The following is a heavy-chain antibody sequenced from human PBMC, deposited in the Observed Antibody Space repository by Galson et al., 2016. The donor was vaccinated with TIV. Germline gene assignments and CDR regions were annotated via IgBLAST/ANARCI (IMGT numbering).Heavy chain of an antibody. D-gene: IGHD5-18*01. Sequence: SLRLSCAASGFTFHDYGMHWVRQAPGKGLEWVSGISSNSVSRGYADSVQGRFTVSRDNAKNSLYLQMNSLRGEDTALYYCSKSRGYGYGSPRDYYYGMDVWGQGTTVIVSS. CDR1: GFTFHDYG. V-gene: IGHV3-9*01. J-gene: IGHJ6*02. CDR2: ISSNSVSR. CDR3: SKSRGYGYGSPRDYYYGMDV.